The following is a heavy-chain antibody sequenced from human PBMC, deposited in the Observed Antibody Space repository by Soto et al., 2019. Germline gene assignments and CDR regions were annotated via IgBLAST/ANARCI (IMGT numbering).Heavy chain of an antibody. Sequence: ASGNVSCKASGYTFTSYYMHWVRQAPGQGLEWMGIINPSGGSTSYAQKFQGRVTMTRDTSTSTVYMELSSLRSEDTAVYYCARDSDLWSGYRKPDYYYYYYGMDVWGQGPTVPVS. J-gene: IGHJ6*02. V-gene: IGHV1-46*01. CDR3: ARDSDLWSGYRKPDYYYYYYGMDV. D-gene: IGHD3-3*01. CDR2: INPSGGST. CDR1: GYTFTSYY.